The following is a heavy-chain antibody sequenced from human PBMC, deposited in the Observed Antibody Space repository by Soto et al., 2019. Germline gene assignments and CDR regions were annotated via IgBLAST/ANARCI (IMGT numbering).Heavy chain of an antibody. CDR3: ARNPRIVGALLPYYFDY. CDR1: GYTFTSYA. Sequence: APVKGSCKASGYTFTSYAMHWGRQAPGQRLEWMGWINAGNGNTKYSQKFQGRVTITRDTSASTAYMELSSLRSEDTAVYYCARNPRIVGALLPYYFDYWGQGTLVTVSS. V-gene: IGHV1-3*01. J-gene: IGHJ4*02. CDR2: INAGNGNT. D-gene: IGHD1-26*01.